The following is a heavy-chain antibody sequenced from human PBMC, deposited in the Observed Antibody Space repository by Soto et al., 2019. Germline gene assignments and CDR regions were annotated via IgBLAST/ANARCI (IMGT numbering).Heavy chain of an antibody. Sequence: ASVKVSCKASGYTFTKYGISWVRQAPGQGLEWMGWINPNSGGTNYAQKFQGWVTMTRDTSISTAYMELSRLRSDDTAVYYCAREDVADYYGMDVWGQGTTVTVS. J-gene: IGHJ6*02. CDR1: GYTFTKYG. CDR3: AREDVADYYGMDV. CDR2: INPNSGGT. D-gene: IGHD3-10*02. V-gene: IGHV1-2*04.